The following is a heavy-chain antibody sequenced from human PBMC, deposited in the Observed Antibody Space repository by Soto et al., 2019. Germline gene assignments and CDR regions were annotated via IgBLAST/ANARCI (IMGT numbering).Heavy chain of an antibody. J-gene: IGHJ4*02. CDR2: ISGSGGST. Sequence: GGSLRLSCAAAGFTFSSYAMSWVRKDPGKGLEWVSAISGSGGSTYYADSVKGRFTISRDNSKNTLYLQMNSLRAEDTAVYYCAKRYSGYDSGFDYWGQGTLVTVSS. V-gene: IGHV3-23*01. D-gene: IGHD5-12*01. CDR3: AKRYSGYDSGFDY. CDR1: GFTFSSYA.